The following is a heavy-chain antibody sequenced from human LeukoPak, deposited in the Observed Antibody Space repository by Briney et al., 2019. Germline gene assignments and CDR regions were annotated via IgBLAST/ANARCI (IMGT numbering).Heavy chain of an antibody. CDR2: AYYSGST. CDR1: GASISDFY. Sequence: SETLSLTCDVSGASISDFYWSWIRQTPGKGLGWIGYAYYSGSTDYNPSLKSRVTMSVDTSKNQFSLKLSSVTAADTAVYYCAGRYFRDYTFDYWGQGTLVTVSS. V-gene: IGHV4-59*08. J-gene: IGHJ4*02. D-gene: IGHD4-11*01. CDR3: AGRYFRDYTFDY.